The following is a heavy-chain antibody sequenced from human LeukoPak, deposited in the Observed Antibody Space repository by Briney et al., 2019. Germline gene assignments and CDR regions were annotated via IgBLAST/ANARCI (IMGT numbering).Heavy chain of an antibody. CDR2: IGVSGGST. CDR3: AKDPYDSSGYGMDY. D-gene: IGHD3-22*01. J-gene: IGHJ4*02. CDR1: GFTFSSYW. V-gene: IGHV3-23*01. Sequence: GGSLRLSCAASGFTFSSYWMHWVRQAPGKGLEWVSGIGVSGGSTYYADSVKGRFTISRDNSKNTLYLQMNSLRAEDTAVYYCAKDPYDSSGYGMDYWGQGTLVPVSS.